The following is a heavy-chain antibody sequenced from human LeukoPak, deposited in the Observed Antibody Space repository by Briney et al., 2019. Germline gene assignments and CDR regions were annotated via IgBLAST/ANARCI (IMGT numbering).Heavy chain of an antibody. Sequence: PGGSLRLSCAASGFTFDDYAMHWVRQAPGKGLEWVSGISWNSGSIGYADSVKGRFTISRDNAKNSLYLQMNSLRAEDTALYYCTKDLKYSSRYFDYWGQGALVTVSS. CDR3: TKDLKYSSRYFDY. CDR1: GFTFDDYA. J-gene: IGHJ4*02. D-gene: IGHD6-13*01. V-gene: IGHV3-9*01. CDR2: ISWNSGSI.